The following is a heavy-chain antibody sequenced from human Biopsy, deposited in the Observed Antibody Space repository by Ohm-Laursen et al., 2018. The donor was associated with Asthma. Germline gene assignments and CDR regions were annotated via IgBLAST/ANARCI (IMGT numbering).Heavy chain of an antibody. D-gene: IGHD1-26*01. CDR3: AKRGSYFDY. Sequence: SLRLSCAASGFTFDDYGMHWVRQAPGKGLEWVSGISWNSGSIGYADTVKGRFTISRDNSKNTLYLQMNSLRAEDTAVYYCAKRGSYFDYWGQGTLVTVSS. CDR2: ISWNSGSI. J-gene: IGHJ4*02. CDR1: GFTFDDYG. V-gene: IGHV3-9*01.